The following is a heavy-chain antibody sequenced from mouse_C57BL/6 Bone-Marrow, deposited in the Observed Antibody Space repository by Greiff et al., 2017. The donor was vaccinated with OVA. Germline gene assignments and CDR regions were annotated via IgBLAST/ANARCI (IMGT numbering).Heavy chain of an antibody. CDR3: ASGYGSSYWYFDV. V-gene: IGHV1-52*01. Sequence: QVQLKQPGAELVRPGSSVKLSCKASGYTFTSYWMHWVKQRPIQGLEWIGNIDPSDSETHYNQKFKDKATLTVDKSSSTAYMQLSSLTSEDSAVYYCASGYGSSYWYFDVWGTGTTVTVSS. CDR1: GYTFTSYW. J-gene: IGHJ1*03. CDR2: IDPSDSET. D-gene: IGHD1-1*01.